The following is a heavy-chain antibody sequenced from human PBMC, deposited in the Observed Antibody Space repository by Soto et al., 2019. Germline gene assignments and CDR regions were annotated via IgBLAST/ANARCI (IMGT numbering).Heavy chain of an antibody. CDR1: GGTFSSYT. CDR2: IIPILGIA. V-gene: IGHV1-69*08. D-gene: IGHD3-10*01. Sequence: QVQLVQSGAEVKKPGSSVKVSCKASGGTFSSYTISWVRQAPGQGLEWMGRIIPILGIANYAQKVQGRVTITEDKSTSTAYMGLSSLGSEDTAVYYCAREEYYYGSGAFFDYWGQGTLVTVSS. J-gene: IGHJ4*02. CDR3: AREEYYYGSGAFFDY.